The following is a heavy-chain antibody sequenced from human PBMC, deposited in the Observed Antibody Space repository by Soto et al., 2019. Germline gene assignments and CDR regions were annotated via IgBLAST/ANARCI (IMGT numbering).Heavy chain of an antibody. V-gene: IGHV4-30-4*01. CDR1: GGSISSGDYY. Sequence: PSETLSLTCTVSGGSISSGDYYWSWIRQPPGKGLEWIGYIYYSGSTYYNPSLKSRVTISVDTSKNQFSLKLSSVTAADTAVYYCASLYGDYECAGYYGMDVWGQGTTVTVSS. CDR2: IYYSGST. J-gene: IGHJ6*02. D-gene: IGHD4-17*01. CDR3: ASLYGDYECAGYYGMDV.